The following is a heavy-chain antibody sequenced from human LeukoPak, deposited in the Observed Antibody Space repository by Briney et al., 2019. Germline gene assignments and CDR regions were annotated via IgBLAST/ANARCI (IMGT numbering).Heavy chain of an antibody. Sequence: SETLSLTCTVSGYSISSGFYWGWIRQPPGKGLEWIGNVYHGGSSYYNPSLNSRVTMSVDTSKNQFSLKLSSVTAADTAVYYCARHVRKRGIAVAGTPGWFDPWGQGTLVTVSS. V-gene: IGHV4-38-2*02. J-gene: IGHJ5*02. CDR1: GYSISSGFY. D-gene: IGHD6-19*01. CDR3: ARHVRKRGIAVAGTPGWFDP. CDR2: VYHGGSS.